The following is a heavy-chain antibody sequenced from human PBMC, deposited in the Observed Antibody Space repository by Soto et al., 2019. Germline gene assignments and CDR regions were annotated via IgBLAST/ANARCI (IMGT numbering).Heavy chain of an antibody. D-gene: IGHD3-3*01. CDR2: IKSKTDGGTT. CDR1: GFTFSNAW. Sequence: LRLSCAASGFTFSNAWMSWVRQAPGKGLEWVGRIKSKTDGGTTDYAAPVKGRFTISRDDSKNTLYLQMNSLKTEDTAVYYCTTYYDFWSGYNFDYWGQGTLVTVSS. V-gene: IGHV3-15*01. CDR3: TTYYDFWSGYNFDY. J-gene: IGHJ4*02.